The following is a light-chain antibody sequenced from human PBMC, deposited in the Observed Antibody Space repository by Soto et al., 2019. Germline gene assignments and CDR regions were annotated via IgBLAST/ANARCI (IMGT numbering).Light chain of an antibody. CDR1: QSISSW. V-gene: IGKV1-5*01. Sequence: DIQMTQSPSTLSASVGDRVTITCWASQSISSWLAWYQQEPGKAPKLLIYDASSLESGVPSRFSGSGSGTEFTLTISSLQPDDFATYYCQQYNSYSWTFGQG. CDR2: DAS. J-gene: IGKJ1*01. CDR3: QQYNSYSWT.